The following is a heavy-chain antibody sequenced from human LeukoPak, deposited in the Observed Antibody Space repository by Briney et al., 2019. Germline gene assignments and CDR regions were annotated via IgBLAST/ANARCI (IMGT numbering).Heavy chain of an antibody. D-gene: IGHD6-13*01. CDR1: GFTFNNYP. Sequence: GGSLRLSCIASGFTFNNYPMHRVRQAPGKGLEWVAVLSDDGHDEHYADSVKGRFTISRDNSKNTLYLQMNSLGPEDTAMYFCAKGRERAAAVYYFDFWGQGALVAVSS. CDR3: AKGRERAAAVYYFDF. CDR2: LSDDGHDE. J-gene: IGHJ4*02. V-gene: IGHV3-30*18.